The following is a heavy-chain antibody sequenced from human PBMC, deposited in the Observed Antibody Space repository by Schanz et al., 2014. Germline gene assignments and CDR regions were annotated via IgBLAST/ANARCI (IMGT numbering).Heavy chain of an antibody. J-gene: IGHJ3*02. V-gene: IGHV1-18*01. CDR3: ARGTMSGTFDI. CDR1: GYTFISYG. D-gene: IGHD2-2*01. CDR2: ISAYNGHT. Sequence: QVQLVQSGAEAKKPGASVKVSCKASGYTFISYGIKWVRQAPGQGLEWMGWISAYNGHTDYAQKLQGRVTLTTDTSTSTAYMELRNLRSDDTAVYYCARGTMSGTFDIWGQGTMVTVSS.